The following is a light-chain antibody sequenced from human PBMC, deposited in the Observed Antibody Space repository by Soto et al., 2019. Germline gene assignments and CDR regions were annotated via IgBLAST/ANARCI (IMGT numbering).Light chain of an antibody. Sequence: QSALTQPRSVSGSPGQSVTISCTGTTSDVGGYNYVSWYQQHPVKAPKLIISDVNKRPSGVPDRFSGSKSGNTASLTISGLQAEDEADYYCCSYAGTSSIFGGGTKLTVL. V-gene: IGLV2-11*01. J-gene: IGLJ2*01. CDR3: CSYAGTSSI. CDR2: DVN. CDR1: TSDVGGYNY.